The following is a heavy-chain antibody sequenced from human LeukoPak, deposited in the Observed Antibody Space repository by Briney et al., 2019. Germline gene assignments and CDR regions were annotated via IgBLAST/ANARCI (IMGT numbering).Heavy chain of an antibody. CDR2: IYYSGST. V-gene: IGHV4-39*01. J-gene: IGHJ6*03. CDR1: GGSISSRNYY. Sequence: PSETLSLTCNVSGGSISSRNYYWAWIRQPPGKGLEWIGSIYYSGSTYYNPSLKSRVTISIDTSKNQFSLKLSSVTAADTAVYYCARHPYYYYYMDVWGKGTTVTISS. CDR3: ARHPYYYYYMDV.